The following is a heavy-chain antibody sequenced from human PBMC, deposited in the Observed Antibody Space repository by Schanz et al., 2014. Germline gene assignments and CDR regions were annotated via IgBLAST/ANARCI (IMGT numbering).Heavy chain of an antibody. V-gene: IGHV3-15*01. D-gene: IGHD3-10*01. CDR1: GFSFGTYA. CDR2: IKSKTDGGTR. J-gene: IGHJ4*02. Sequence: EVHLLESGGGLVQPGGSLRLSCAASGFSFGTYAMSWVRQAPGKGLQWVARIKSKTDGGTRDYAAPVKGRFTISTDDSKNTVYLQINSLQTEDTAVYYCTADLWFGAVWGVWWGQGTLVTVSS. CDR3: TADLWFGAVWGVW.